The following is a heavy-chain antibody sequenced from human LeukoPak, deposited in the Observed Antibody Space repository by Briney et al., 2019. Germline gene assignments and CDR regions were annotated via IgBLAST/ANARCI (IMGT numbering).Heavy chain of an antibody. CDR2: ISWNSGSI. V-gene: IGHV3-9*01. Sequence: GGSLRLSCAASGFTFDDYAMHWVRHAPGKGLEWVSGISWNSGSIAYADSVKGRFTISRDNAKNSLYLQMNSLTTEDTALYYCAKRPRSGWYFDYWGQGTLVTVSS. J-gene: IGHJ4*02. D-gene: IGHD6-19*01. CDR3: AKRPRSGWYFDY. CDR1: GFTFDDYA.